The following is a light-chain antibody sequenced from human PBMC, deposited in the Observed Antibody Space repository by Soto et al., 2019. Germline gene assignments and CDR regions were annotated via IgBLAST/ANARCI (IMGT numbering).Light chain of an antibody. CDR3: QQYGSSPRT. V-gene: IGKV3-20*01. Sequence: EIVLTQSPGTLSLSPGERATLSCRASQSVSSSYLAWYQQEPGQAPRLLIYGASSRATGIPDRFSGSGSGTDFTFTISRLEPEDFAEYYCQQYGSSPRTFGQGTNAEIK. CDR1: QSVSSSY. CDR2: GAS. J-gene: IGKJ1*01.